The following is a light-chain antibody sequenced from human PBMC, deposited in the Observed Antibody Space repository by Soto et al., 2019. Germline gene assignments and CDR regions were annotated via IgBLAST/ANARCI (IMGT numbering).Light chain of an antibody. CDR1: QRIGTY. Sequence: DIPMTQSPPSLSASVGDRVTISCRASQRIGTYLAWYQQKPGKAPRLLISGASSVQSGVPPRFSGSGSATDFILTISSLRLEDIATYYCQQTASAPPWTFGQGTKVEIK. J-gene: IGKJ1*01. V-gene: IGKV1-39*01. CDR3: QQTASAPPWT. CDR2: GAS.